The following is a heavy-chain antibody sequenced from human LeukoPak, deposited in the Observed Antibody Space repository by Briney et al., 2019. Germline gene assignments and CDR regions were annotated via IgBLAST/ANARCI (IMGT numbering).Heavy chain of an antibody. CDR2: IIPIFGTA. V-gene: IGHV1-69*06. CDR3: AREGGSDAFDI. D-gene: IGHD3-16*01. J-gene: IGHJ3*02. CDR1: GGTFSSYA. Sequence: SVKVSCKASGGTFSSYAISWVRQAPGQGLEWMGGIIPIFGTANCAQKFRVTITITADKSTNIAYMELSSLRSDDTAVYYCAREGGSDAFDIWGQGTMVTVST.